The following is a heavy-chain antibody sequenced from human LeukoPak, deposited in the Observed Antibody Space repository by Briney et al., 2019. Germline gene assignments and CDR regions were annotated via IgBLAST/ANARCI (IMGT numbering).Heavy chain of an antibody. J-gene: IGHJ4*02. CDR1: GFTLSSFE. V-gene: IGHV3-48*03. CDR2: ISSSGSTI. CDR3: ARVTTDFDY. Sequence: GAPRISCGAPGFTLSSFEMKWGPQAPGEGLEWVSYISSSGSTIYYADSVKGRFTISRDNAKNSLYLQMNSLRAEDTAVYYCARVTTDFDYWGQGTLVTVSS. D-gene: IGHD4-11*01.